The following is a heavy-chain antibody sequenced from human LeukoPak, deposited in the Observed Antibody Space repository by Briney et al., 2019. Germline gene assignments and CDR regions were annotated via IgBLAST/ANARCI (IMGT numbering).Heavy chain of an antibody. V-gene: IGHV3-21*01. CDR3: ARAGFLEWLLAYYYYMDV. D-gene: IGHD3-3*01. Sequence: PGGSLRLSCAASGFTFSSYAMSWVRQAPGKGLEWVSSISSSSSYIYYADSVKGRFTISRDNAKNSLYLQMNSLRAEDTAVYYCARAGFLEWLLAYYYYMDVWGKGTTVTVSS. CDR1: GFTFSSYA. J-gene: IGHJ6*03. CDR2: ISSSSSYI.